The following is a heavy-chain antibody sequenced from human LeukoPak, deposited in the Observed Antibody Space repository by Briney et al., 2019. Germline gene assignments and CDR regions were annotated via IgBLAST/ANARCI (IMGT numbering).Heavy chain of an antibody. CDR2: IYYSGST. D-gene: IGHD1-1*01. V-gene: IGHV4-59*01. CDR1: GGSISSYY. J-gene: IGHJ4*02. CDR3: ARDPVQRPLDY. Sequence: SETLSLTCTVSGGSISSYYWSWIRQPPGKGLEWIGYIYYSGSTNYNPSLKSRVTISVDTSKNQFSLKLSSVTAADTAVYYCARDPVQRPLDYWGQGTPVTVSS.